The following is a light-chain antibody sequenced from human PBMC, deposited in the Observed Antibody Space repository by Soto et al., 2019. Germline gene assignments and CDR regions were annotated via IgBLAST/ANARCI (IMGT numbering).Light chain of an antibody. CDR3: QQYDAYPLT. CDR2: KAS. J-gene: IGKJ4*01. Sequence: DIQMTQSPSTLSASVGDRVTISCRASQSISTWLAWYQQKPGKAPKLLIHKASTLESGVPSRFSGGGSGTDSTLTIHSLQPDDFATYYSQQYDAYPLTFGGGTKVDIK. CDR1: QSISTW. V-gene: IGKV1-5*03.